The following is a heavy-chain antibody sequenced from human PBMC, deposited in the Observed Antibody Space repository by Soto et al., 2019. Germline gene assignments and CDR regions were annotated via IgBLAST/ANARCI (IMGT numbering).Heavy chain of an antibody. D-gene: IGHD3-3*01. J-gene: IGHJ4*02. CDR3: VRQYYDFWTDYPDFDY. CDR1: GYTFTKYD. Sequence: QVQLVQSGAEVKRPGASVKVSCKTSGYTFTKYDISWVRQAPGQGLEWLGLISPNSGRPSYAQKFAGRVTMTTDTSTTTAYLELRSLRSDDTAVYYCVRQYYDFWTDYPDFDYWGQGTLVTVSS. CDR2: ISPNSGRP. V-gene: IGHV1-18*04.